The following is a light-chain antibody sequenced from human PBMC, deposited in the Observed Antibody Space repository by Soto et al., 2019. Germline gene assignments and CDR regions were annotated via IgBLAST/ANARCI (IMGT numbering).Light chain of an antibody. Sequence: EIVMTQSPATLSVSPGERDTLSCRASQSVSSNLAWYQQKPGQAPRLLIAGASTRATGIPARFSGSGSGTEFTLTISSLQSEDFAVYYCQQYSSWPPITFGQGTRLEIK. J-gene: IGKJ5*01. CDR2: GAS. V-gene: IGKV3-15*01. CDR3: QQYSSWPPIT. CDR1: QSVSSN.